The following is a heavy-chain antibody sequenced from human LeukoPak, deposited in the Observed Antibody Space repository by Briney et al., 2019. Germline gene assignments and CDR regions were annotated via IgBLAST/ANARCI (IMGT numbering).Heavy chain of an antibody. CDR2: IYTSGST. J-gene: IGHJ5*02. CDR1: GGSISSYY. Sequence: PSETLSLTCTVSGGSISSYYWSWIRQPAGKGLEWIGRIYTSGSTNYNPSLKSRVTMSVDTSKNQFSLKLSSVTAADTAVYYCARDQYNWNYLVNWFDPWGQGTLVTVSS. CDR3: ARDQYNWNYLVNWFDP. V-gene: IGHV4-4*07. D-gene: IGHD1-7*01.